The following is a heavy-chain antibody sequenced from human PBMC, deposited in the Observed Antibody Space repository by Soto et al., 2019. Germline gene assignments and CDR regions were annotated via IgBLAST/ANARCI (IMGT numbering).Heavy chain of an antibody. CDR1: GGSISSGDYY. CDR3: ARGDRYSGSFSDYFDP. V-gene: IGHV4-30-2*01. J-gene: IGHJ5*02. D-gene: IGHD1-26*01. Sequence: SETLSLTCTVSGGSISSGDYYWSWIRQPPGKGPEWSGYIYESGRTYYKPSLKSRASISMDKSRNQFSVRLTSVTAADTAVYFCARGDRYSGSFSDYFDPWGQGTLVTVSS. CDR2: IYESGRT.